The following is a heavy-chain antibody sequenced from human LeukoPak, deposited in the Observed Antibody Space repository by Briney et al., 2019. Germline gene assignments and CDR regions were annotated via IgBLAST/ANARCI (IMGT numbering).Heavy chain of an antibody. CDR3: ANINGDY. J-gene: IGHJ4*02. Sequence: GGSLRLSCAASGFTFSHYGMHWVRQAPGKGLEWVTFIRYDGSNKYYADSVKGRFTISRDNSKNTLYLQMNSLRAEDTAVYYCANINGDYWGQGTLVTVSS. V-gene: IGHV3-30*02. CDR2: IRYDGSNK. D-gene: IGHD2-8*01. CDR1: GFTFSHYG.